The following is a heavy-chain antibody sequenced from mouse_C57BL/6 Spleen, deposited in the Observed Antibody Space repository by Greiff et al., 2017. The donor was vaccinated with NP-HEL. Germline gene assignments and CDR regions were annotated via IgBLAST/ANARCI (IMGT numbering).Heavy chain of an antibody. D-gene: IGHD2-12*01. CDR3: ARGDDRGYAMDY. Sequence: QVQLQQPGAELVMPGASVKLSCKASGYTFTSYWMHWVKPRPGQGLEWIGEIDPSDSYTNYNQKFKGKSTLTVDKSSRTAYMPVSRLESEDSAVHYCARGDDRGYAMDYWGQGTSGTVSS. CDR2: IDPSDSYT. V-gene: IGHV1-69*01. J-gene: IGHJ4*01. CDR1: GYTFTSYW.